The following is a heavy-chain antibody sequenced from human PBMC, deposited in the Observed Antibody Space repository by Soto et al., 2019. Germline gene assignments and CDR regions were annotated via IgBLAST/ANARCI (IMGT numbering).Heavy chain of an antibody. V-gene: IGHV1-69*02. Sequence: QVQLVQSGTEVKKPGSSVKVSCKASGGTFRNYPINWVRQAPGQGLEWMGSIFPLTDIPDYAQMFQTRLTISADKSTSTAYMELSSLTSDDTAMYFCARGPLVVLNYFESWGQGTLVTVSS. CDR2: IFPLTDIP. J-gene: IGHJ4*02. CDR1: GGTFRNYP. CDR3: ARGPLVVLNYFES.